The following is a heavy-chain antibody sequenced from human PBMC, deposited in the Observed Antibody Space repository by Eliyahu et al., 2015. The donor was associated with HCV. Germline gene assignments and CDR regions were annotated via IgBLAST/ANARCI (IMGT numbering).Heavy chain of an antibody. J-gene: IGHJ4*02. CDR2: IIPIFGTA. CDR1: GGTFSRYA. V-gene: IGHV1-69*01. CDR3: ARGPETQNAYYYNY. Sequence: QVQLVQSGAEVKKPGSSVKVSCKASGGTFSRYAISWVRQAPGQGLEWMGGIIPIFGTANYAQKFQGRVTITADESTSTAYMDLSSLRSEDTALYYCARGPETQNAYYYNYWGQGTRVTVSS. D-gene: IGHD3-22*01.